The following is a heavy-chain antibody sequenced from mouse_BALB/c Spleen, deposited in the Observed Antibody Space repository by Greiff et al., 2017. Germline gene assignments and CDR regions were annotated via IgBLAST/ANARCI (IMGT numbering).Heavy chain of an antibody. J-gene: IGHJ4*01. D-gene: IGHD2-4*01. CDR3: ARDTYYDYDYYAMDY. V-gene: IGHV7-3*02. CDR1: GFTFTDYY. CDR2: IRNKANGYTT. Sequence: DVKLQESGGGLVQPGGSLRLSCATSGFTFTDYYMSWVRQPPGKALEWLGFIRNKANGYTTEYSASVKGRFTISRDNSQSILYLQMNTLRAEDSATYYCARDTYYDYDYYAMDYWGQGTSVTVSS.